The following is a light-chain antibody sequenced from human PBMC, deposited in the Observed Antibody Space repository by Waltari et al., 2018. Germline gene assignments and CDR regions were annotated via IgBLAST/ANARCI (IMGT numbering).Light chain of an antibody. CDR1: NLGSKS. V-gene: IGLV3-21*02. CDR2: DDD. CDR3: QVWDNYADLVI. J-gene: IGLJ2*01. Sequence: SSVLTQPPSLSVAPGQTATITCGGNNLGSKSVHWYQQKRGQAPGLVVYDDDVRPPGIPERISGSNSANTASLTINRVEVGDEAAYFCQVWDNYADLVIFGGGTKLTVL.